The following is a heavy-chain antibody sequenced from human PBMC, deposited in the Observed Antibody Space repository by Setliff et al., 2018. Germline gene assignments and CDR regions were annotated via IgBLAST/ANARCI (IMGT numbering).Heavy chain of an antibody. CDR2: ISSDGSRT. CDR1: GLSFSTSA. D-gene: IGHD6-19*01. Sequence: PGGSLRLSCAASGLSFSTSAMHWVRQAPGKELEYVSAISSDGSRTYYGDSVKGRFTISRDNSKNSLYLQMGSLRSDDTAVYYCVRSSAPQVVLAADFDFWGQGTPVTVSS. V-gene: IGHV3-64*02. CDR3: VRSSAPQVVLAADFDF. J-gene: IGHJ4*02.